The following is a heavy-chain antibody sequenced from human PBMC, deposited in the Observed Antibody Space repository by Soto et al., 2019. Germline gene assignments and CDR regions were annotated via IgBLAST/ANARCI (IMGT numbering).Heavy chain of an antibody. CDR2: ISSGGDLT. CDR3: AKIGQIGNSVFDY. Sequence: PGGSLRLSCAASGFTFSNAWMNWVRQAPGKGLEWVSSISSGGDLTYYADSVKGRFTVSRDNLKNTLSLQMDSLRAEDTATYYCAKIGQIGNSVFDYCGQGTLVTVSS. CDR1: GFTFSNAW. J-gene: IGHJ4*02. D-gene: IGHD1-1*01. V-gene: IGHV3-23*01.